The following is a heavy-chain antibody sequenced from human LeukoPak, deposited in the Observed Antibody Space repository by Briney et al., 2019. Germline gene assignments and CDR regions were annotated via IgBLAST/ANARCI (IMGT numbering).Heavy chain of an antibody. V-gene: IGHV3-21*01. J-gene: IGHJ6*03. CDR1: GFTFSSYS. D-gene: IGHD6-19*01. CDR2: ISSSSSYI. Sequence: GGSLRLSCAASGFTFSSYSMNWVRQAPGKGLEGVSSISSSSSYIYYADSLKGRFTISRDNAKNSLYLQMNSLRAEDTAVYYCASTPHLGLVGSWYYYMDVWGKGTTVTVSS. CDR3: ASTPHLGLVGSWYYYMDV.